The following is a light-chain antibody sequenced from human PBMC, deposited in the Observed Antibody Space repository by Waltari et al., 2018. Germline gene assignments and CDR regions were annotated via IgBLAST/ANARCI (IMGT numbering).Light chain of an antibody. CDR2: DAS. CDR1: ESVSTN. V-gene: IGKV3-15*01. J-gene: IGKJ1*01. Sequence: EIVVTQSPATLSLSPGERATLPCRASESVSTNVAWYQQKPGQPPRLLIYDASTRATGIPARFSGSGSETEFTLSISSLQSEDFAVYYCHQYKNWPPWTFGQGTKVEIK. CDR3: HQYKNWPPWT.